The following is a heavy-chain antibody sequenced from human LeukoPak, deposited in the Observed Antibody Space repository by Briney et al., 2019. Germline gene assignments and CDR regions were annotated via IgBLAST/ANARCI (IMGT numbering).Heavy chain of an antibody. V-gene: IGHV4-39*07. J-gene: IGHJ4*02. CDR1: GGSIRSSYYY. CDR3: YVPAAPGY. D-gene: IGHD2-2*01. Sequence: PSETLSLTCTVSGGSIRSSYYYWGWIRQPPGKGLEWIGEIYHSGSTNYNPSLKSRVTISVDKSKNQFSLKLSSVTAADTAVYYCYVPAAPGYWGQGTLVTVSS. CDR2: IYHSGST.